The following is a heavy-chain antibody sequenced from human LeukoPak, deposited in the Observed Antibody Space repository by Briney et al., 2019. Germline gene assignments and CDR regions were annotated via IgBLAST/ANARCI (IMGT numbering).Heavy chain of an antibody. V-gene: IGHV3-23*01. Sequence: GGSLRLSCAASGFTFSSYAMSWVRQAPGKGLEWVSAISGSGGSTYYADSVKGWFTISRDNSKNTLYLQMNSLRAEDTAVYYCAKAGLYCSSTSCYYFDYWGQGTLVTVSS. CDR3: AKAGLYCSSTSCYYFDY. D-gene: IGHD2-2*01. J-gene: IGHJ4*02. CDR1: GFTFSSYA. CDR2: ISGSGGST.